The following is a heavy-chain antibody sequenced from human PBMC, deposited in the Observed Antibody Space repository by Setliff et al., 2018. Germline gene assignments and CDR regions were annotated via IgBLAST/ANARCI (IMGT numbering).Heavy chain of an antibody. V-gene: IGHV1-69*05. D-gene: IGHD2-15*01. CDR1: GDSFSNYA. CDR2: LIPMFGTP. J-gene: IGHJ5*02. Sequence: SVKVSCKASGDSFSNYAISWVRQAPGQGLEWMGGLIPMFGTPGYAQKFQDRVTITTDESTGTAYMELNSLTSEDTAVYYCARSPALLGIVYLDPWGQGTRVTVSS. CDR3: ARSPALLGIVYLDP.